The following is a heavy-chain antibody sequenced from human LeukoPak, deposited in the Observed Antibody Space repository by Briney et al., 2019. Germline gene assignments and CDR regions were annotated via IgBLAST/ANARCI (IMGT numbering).Heavy chain of an antibody. CDR3: AKDRSRGIAAAGTDY. Sequence: GGSLRLSCAASGFTFSSYAMSWVRQAPGKGLEWVSAISGSGGSTYYADSVKGRFTISRDNSKNTLSLQMNSLRAEATAVYYCAKDRSRGIAAAGTDYWGQGTLVTVSS. V-gene: IGHV3-23*01. J-gene: IGHJ4*02. D-gene: IGHD6-13*01. CDR2: ISGSGGST. CDR1: GFTFSSYA.